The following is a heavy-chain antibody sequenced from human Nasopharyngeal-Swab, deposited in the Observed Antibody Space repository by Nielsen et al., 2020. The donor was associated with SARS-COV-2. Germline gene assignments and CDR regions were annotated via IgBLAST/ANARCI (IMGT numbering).Heavy chain of an antibody. CDR1: GYTFTGYY. D-gene: IGHD5-24*01. V-gene: IGHV1-2*04. J-gene: IGHJ6*02. Sequence: ASVKVSCKASGYTFTGYYMHWVRQAPGQGLEWMGWINPNSGGTNYAQKFQGWVTMTRDTSISTAYMELSRLRSDDTAVYYCARLVEMATRWYYYYGMDVWGQGTTVTVSS. CDR2: INPNSGGT. CDR3: ARLVEMATRWYYYYGMDV.